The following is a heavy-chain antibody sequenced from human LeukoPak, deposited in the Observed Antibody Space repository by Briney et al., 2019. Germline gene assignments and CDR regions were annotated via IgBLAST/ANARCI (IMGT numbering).Heavy chain of an antibody. J-gene: IGHJ4*02. V-gene: IGHV1-8*01. CDR2: MNPNSGNT. CDR3: ARSSVGARRRIDY. D-gene: IGHD1-26*01. CDR1: GYTFTSYD. Sequence: ASEKVSCKASGYTFTSYDINWVRQPTAQGLEWMGWMNPNSGNTGYAQKFQGRVTMTRSTSINTAYMELNSLTSEDTAVYYCARSSVGARRRIDYWGQGSLVTVSS.